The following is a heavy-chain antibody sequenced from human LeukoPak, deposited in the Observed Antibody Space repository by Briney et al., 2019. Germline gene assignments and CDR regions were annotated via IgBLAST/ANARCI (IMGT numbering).Heavy chain of an antibody. V-gene: IGHV4-34*01. CDR2: INHSGST. J-gene: IGHJ6*02. CDR1: GGSFSGYY. CDR3: ARGVFLFYYYGMDV. Sequence: SETLSLTCAVYGGSFSGYYWSWIRQPPGKGLEWIGEINHSGSTNYNPSLKSRVTISVGTSKNQFSLKLSSVTAADTAVYYCARGVFLFYYYGMDVWGQGTTVTVSS. D-gene: IGHD2-21*01.